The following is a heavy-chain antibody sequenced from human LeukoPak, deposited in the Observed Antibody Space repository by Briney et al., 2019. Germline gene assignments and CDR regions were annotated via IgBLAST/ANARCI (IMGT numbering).Heavy chain of an antibody. D-gene: IGHD4-17*01. Sequence: PGGSLRLSCAASGVTFSSSAMSWVRQAPGQGLEWVSGISGSGGITNYADSVKGRFTISRDNSKNTLYLQMNSLRAEDTSVYYCARDTNGDGWFDPWGQGTLVTVSS. V-gene: IGHV3-23*01. J-gene: IGHJ5*02. CDR3: ARDTNGDGWFDP. CDR2: ISGSGGIT. CDR1: GVTFSSSA.